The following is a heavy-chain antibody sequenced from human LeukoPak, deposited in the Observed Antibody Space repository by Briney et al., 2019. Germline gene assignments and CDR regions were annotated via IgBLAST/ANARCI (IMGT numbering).Heavy chain of an antibody. CDR3: ARNRRSDADAFDI. Sequence: PSETLSLTCTVSGGSISSHYWSWIRQPPGKGMEWIGHVYNSGTTKYNPSLRSRVTTSADTSKNQVSLRLTSVTAADTAVYYCARNRRSDADAFDIWGQETIVTVSS. CDR2: VYNSGTT. V-gene: IGHV4-59*08. CDR1: GGSISSHY. J-gene: IGHJ3*02.